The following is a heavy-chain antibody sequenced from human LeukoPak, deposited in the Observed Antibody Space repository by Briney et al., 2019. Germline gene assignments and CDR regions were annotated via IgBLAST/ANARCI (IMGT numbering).Heavy chain of an antibody. D-gene: IGHD3-10*01. CDR3: AKDSHSGSGSYYDY. J-gene: IGHJ4*02. V-gene: IGHV3-9*01. CDR2: ISWNSGSI. Sequence: GRSLRLSCAASGFTFDDYAMHWVRQAPGKGLEWVSGISWNSGSIGYADSVKGRFTISRDNAKNSLYLQMNSLRAEDTALYYCAKDSHSGSGSYYDYWGQGTLVTVSS. CDR1: GFTFDDYA.